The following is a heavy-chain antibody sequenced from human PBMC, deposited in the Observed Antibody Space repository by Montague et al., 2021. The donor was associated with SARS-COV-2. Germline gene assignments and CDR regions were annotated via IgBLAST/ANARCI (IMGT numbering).Heavy chain of an antibody. CDR3: ASRGAGWFGSNPERFDY. D-gene: IGHD3-10*01. CDR2: IYHSGRT. Sequence: SETLSLTCAVSGGSISSSNWWSWVRQPPGKELEWIGEIYHSGRTNYNPSLKSRVTISVDKSKNQFSLKLSSVTAADTAVYYCASRGAGWFGSNPERFDYWGQGTLVTVSS. J-gene: IGHJ4*02. CDR1: GGSISSSNW. V-gene: IGHV4-4*02.